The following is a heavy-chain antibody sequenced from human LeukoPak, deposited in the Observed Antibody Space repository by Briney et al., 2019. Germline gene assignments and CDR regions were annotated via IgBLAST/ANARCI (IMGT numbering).Heavy chain of an antibody. CDR2: ISAYNGNT. CDR1: GYTFTSYG. V-gene: IGHV1-18*01. CDR3: ARCPITMVRGVYRMYYYYYMDV. J-gene: IGHJ6*03. Sequence: ASVKVSCKASGYTFTSYGISWVRQAPGQGLEWMGWISAYNGNTNYAQNIQGRVTMTTDTSTSTAYMELRSLRSDDTAVYYCARCPITMVRGVYRMYYYYYMDVWGKGTTVTVSS. D-gene: IGHD3-10*01.